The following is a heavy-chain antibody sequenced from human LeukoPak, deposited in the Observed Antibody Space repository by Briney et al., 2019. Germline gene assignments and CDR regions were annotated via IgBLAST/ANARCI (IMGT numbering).Heavy chain of an antibody. CDR3: AKDPNGDYIGTFDI. CDR2: ISYDGSNK. D-gene: IGHD4-17*01. J-gene: IGHJ3*02. V-gene: IGHV3-30-3*01. Sequence: GGSLRLSCAASGFTFSSYAMHWVRQAPGKGLEWVAVISYDGSNKYYADSVKGRFTISRDNSKNTLYLQMNSLRAEDTAVYFCAKDPNGDYIGTFDIWGQGTMVTVSS. CDR1: GFTFSSYA.